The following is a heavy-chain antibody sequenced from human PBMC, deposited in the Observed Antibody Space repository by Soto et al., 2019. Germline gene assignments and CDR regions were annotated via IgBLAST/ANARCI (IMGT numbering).Heavy chain of an antibody. J-gene: IGHJ4*02. Sequence: QVQLVQSGAEVKKPGASVKVSCKASGYTFTTYGIDWVRQAPGQGLEWMGWISGFNGNTNYAQKLQGRVTMTSDTSTNTAYMELRSLRSDDTAVYYCAREYGNYGPDYWGQGTLVTVSS. CDR3: AREYGNYGPDY. D-gene: IGHD4-17*01. CDR2: ISGFNGNT. CDR1: GYTFTTYG. V-gene: IGHV1-18*01.